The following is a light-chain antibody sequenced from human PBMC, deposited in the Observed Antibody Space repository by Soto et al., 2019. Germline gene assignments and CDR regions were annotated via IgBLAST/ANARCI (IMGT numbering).Light chain of an antibody. CDR1: PSVSGSN. Sequence: EIVLTQSPGTLSLSPGERATLSCRASPSVSGSNLAWYQQKPGQAPRLVIYGASSRATGIPDRFSGSGSGTDFTLTISSLQSEDFAVYYCQQYNNWPLTFGGGTKVDIK. CDR3: QQYNNWPLT. J-gene: IGKJ4*01. CDR2: GAS. V-gene: IGKV3D-15*01.